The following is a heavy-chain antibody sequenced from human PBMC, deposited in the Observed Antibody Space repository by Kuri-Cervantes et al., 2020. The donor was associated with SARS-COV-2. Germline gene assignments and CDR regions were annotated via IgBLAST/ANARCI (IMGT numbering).Heavy chain of an antibody. CDR2: IDWDDDK. CDR1: GFSLTTSGMC. D-gene: IGHD1-26*01. Sequence: SGPTLVKPTPTLTLTCTFSGFSLTTSGMCVAWIRQPPGKALEWLARIDWDDDKYYSTSLKTRLTISKDTSKNQVVLTMTNMDPVDTATYYCARMANSGSANWFDPWGQGTLVTVSS. V-gene: IGHV2-70*11. CDR3: ARMANSGSANWFDP. J-gene: IGHJ5*02.